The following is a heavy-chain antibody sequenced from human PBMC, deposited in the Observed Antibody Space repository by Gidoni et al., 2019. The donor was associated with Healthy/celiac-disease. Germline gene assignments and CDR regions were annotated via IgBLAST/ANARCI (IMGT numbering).Heavy chain of an antibody. CDR2: IYWDDDK. J-gene: IGHJ5*02. D-gene: IGHD6-19*01. CDR1: GFSLSTSGVG. V-gene: IGHV2-5*02. CDR3: AHRGWGWSSENWFDP. Sequence: QITLKESGPTLVKPTQTLTLTCTFSGFSLSTSGVGVGWIRQPPGKALEWLALIYWDDDKRYSPSLKSRLTITKDTSKNQVVLTMTNMDPVDTATYYCAHRGWGWSSENWFDPWGQGTLVTVSS.